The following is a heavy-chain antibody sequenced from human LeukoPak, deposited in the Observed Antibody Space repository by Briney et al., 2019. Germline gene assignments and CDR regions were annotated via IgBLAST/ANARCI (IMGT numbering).Heavy chain of an antibody. J-gene: IGHJ4*02. CDR2: INPNSGGT. CDR3: ARDCSSTSCYTREGFDY. CDR1: GYTFTGYY. Sequence: ASVKVSCKASGYTFTGYYMHWVRQAPGQGLEWMGWINPNSGGTNYAQKLQGRVTMTTDTSTSTAYMELRSLRSDDTAVYYCARDCSSTSCYTREGFDYWGQGTLVTVSS. D-gene: IGHD2-2*02. V-gene: IGHV1-2*02.